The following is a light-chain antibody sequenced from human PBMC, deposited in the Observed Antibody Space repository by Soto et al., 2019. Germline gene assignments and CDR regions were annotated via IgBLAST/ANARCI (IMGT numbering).Light chain of an antibody. CDR1: SSDVGGYNY. Sequence: QSALTQPASVSGSPGQSITISCTGTSSDVGGYNYVSWYQQHPGKAPKLMIYDVSNRPSGVSNRFSGSKSGNTASLTISGFQAEDEDDYYCSSYTSSSTYVFGTGTKLTVL. J-gene: IGLJ1*01. CDR3: SSYTSSSTYV. CDR2: DVS. V-gene: IGLV2-14*01.